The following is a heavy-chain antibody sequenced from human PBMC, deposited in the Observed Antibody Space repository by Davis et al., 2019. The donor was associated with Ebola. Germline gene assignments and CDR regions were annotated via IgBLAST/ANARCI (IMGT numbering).Heavy chain of an antibody. D-gene: IGHD4-17*01. CDR1: GFTFSSYG. V-gene: IGHV3-30*02. CDR3: AKMHDYADNWFFDL. CDR2: IRYDGSRE. Sequence: GESLKISCAASGFTFSSYGIHWVRQAPGKGLEWVSFIRYDGSREYYADSVKGRFTVSRDNSKNTLYLQMSGLRTEDTAVYRCAKMHDYADNWFFDLWGRGTLVTVSS. J-gene: IGHJ2*01.